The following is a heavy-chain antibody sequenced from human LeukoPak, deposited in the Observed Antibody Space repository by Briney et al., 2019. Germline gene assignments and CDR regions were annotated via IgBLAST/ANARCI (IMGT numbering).Heavy chain of an antibody. V-gene: IGHV4-38-2*02. CDR1: GYSISSGYY. CDR2: IYHSGST. Sequence: SETLSLTCTVSGYSISSGYYWGWIRQPPGKGLEWIGSIYHSGSTYYNPSLKSRVTISVDTSKNQFSLKLSSVTAADTAVYYCARENRMGYRNYMDVWGKGTTVTVSS. D-gene: IGHD6-13*01. CDR3: ARENRMGYRNYMDV. J-gene: IGHJ6*03.